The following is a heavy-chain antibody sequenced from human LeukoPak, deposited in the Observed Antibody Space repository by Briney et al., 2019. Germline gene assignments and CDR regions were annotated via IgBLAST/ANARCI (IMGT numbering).Heavy chain of an antibody. D-gene: IGHD3-22*01. CDR2: ISRGSSAR. CDR1: GFTFSSHS. Sequence: GGSLRLSCAASGFTFSSHSMNWVRQTPGKGLEWVSYISRGSSARYYADSVKGRFTISRDDARNSLYLQMNSLRAEDTAVYYCAKSPIGYYDSSGYYYDPMIFDYWGQGTLVTVSS. V-gene: IGHV3-48*01. CDR3: AKSPIGYYDSSGYYYDPMIFDY. J-gene: IGHJ4*02.